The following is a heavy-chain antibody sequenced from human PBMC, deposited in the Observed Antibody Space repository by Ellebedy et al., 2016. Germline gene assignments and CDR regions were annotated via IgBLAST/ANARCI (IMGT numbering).Heavy chain of an antibody. J-gene: IGHJ4*02. D-gene: IGHD1-26*01. CDR3: AKDRTAGSGSYYFDY. CDR2: ISWNSGSI. V-gene: IGHV3-9*01. CDR1: GFTFDDYA. Sequence: SLKISXAASGFTFDDYAMHWVRQAPGKGLEWVSGISWNSGSIGYADSVKGRFTISRDNAKNSLYLQMNSLRAEDTAVYYCAKDRTAGSGSYYFDYWGQGTLVTVSS.